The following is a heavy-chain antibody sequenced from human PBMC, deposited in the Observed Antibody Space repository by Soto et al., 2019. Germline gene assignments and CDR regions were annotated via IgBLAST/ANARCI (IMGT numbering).Heavy chain of an antibody. V-gene: IGHV4-31*03. CDR1: GGSISSGGYY. D-gene: IGHD3-16*01. Sequence: SETLSLTCTVSGGSISSGGYYWSWIRQHPGKGLEWIGYIYYSGSTYYNPSLKSRVTISVDTSKNQFSLKLSSVTAADTAVYYCARTDWGSGSMQIDYWGQGTLVTVSS. CDR2: IYYSGST. J-gene: IGHJ4*02. CDR3: ARTDWGSGSMQIDY.